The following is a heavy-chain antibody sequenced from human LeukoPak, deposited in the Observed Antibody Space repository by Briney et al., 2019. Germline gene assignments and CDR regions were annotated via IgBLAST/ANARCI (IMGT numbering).Heavy chain of an antibody. CDR3: ARSGIYYDSTYYYYMDV. V-gene: IGHV1-2*02. J-gene: IGHJ6*03. D-gene: IGHD3-22*01. CDR1: GYTFTGYY. CDR2: INPNSGGT. Sequence: GASVKVSCKASGYTFTGYYMHWVRQAPGQGLEWMGWINPNSGGTNYAQKFQGRVTMTRDTSISTAYMELSRLRSDDTAVYYCARSGIYYDSTYYYYMDVWGKGTTVTVSS.